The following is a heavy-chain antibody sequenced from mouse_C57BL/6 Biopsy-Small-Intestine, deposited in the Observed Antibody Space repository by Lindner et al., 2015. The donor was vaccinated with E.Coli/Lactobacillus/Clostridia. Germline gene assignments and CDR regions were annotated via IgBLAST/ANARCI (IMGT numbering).Heavy chain of an antibody. CDR3: TTLRLRRGYWYFDV. J-gene: IGHJ1*03. V-gene: IGHV14-4*01. CDR2: IDPENGDT. CDR1: GFNIKDDY. Sequence: VQLQESGAEPVRPGASVKLSCTASGFNIKDDYMHWVKQRPEQGLEWIGWIDPENGDTEYASKFQGKATITADTSSNTAYLQLSSLTPEDTAVYYCTTLRLRRGYWYFDVWGTGTTVTVSS. D-gene: IGHD2-4*01.